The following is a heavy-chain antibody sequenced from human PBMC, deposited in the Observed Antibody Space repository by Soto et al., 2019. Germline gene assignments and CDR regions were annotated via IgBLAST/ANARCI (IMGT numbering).Heavy chain of an antibody. CDR2: IWYDGSHK. Sequence: QVQVVESGGGVVQPGRSLRLSCEASGFPFGSHGMHWVRQAPGKGLEWGGFIWYDGSHKDYAASVRGRFTISRDDSKNTLYLQMDNLRGEDTAIYYCARDVAATGAARWLDPWGQGTLVSVSS. J-gene: IGHJ5*02. CDR1: GFPFGSHG. V-gene: IGHV3-33*01. CDR3: ARDVAATGAARWLDP. D-gene: IGHD6-13*01.